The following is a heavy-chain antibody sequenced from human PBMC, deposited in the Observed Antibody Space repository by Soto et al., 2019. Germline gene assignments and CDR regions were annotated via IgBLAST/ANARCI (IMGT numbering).Heavy chain of an antibody. J-gene: IGHJ6*02. Sequence: GGSLRLSCAASGFTFSSYGMHWVRQAPGKGLEWVAVISYDGSNKYYADSVKGRFTISRDNSKNTLYLQMNSLRAEDTAVYYCAKDRIFGVVRDYYYGMDVWGQGTTVTVSS. CDR1: GFTFSSYG. D-gene: IGHD3-3*01. CDR2: ISYDGSNK. CDR3: AKDRIFGVVRDYYYGMDV. V-gene: IGHV3-30*18.